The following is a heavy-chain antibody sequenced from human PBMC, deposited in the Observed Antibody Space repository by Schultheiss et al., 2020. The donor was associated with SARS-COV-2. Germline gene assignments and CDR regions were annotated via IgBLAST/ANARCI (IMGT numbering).Heavy chain of an antibody. CDR1: GFTFSDYY. J-gene: IGHJ4*02. Sequence: GGSLRLSCAASGFTFSDYYMSWIRQAPGKGLEWVSYISSSSSYTNYADSVKGRFTISRDNAKNSLYLQMNSLRAEDTAVYYCAREYYDFWSGYPTDAFDYWGQGTLVTVSS. D-gene: IGHD3-3*01. CDR2: ISSSSSYT. V-gene: IGHV3-11*06. CDR3: AREYYDFWSGYPTDAFDY.